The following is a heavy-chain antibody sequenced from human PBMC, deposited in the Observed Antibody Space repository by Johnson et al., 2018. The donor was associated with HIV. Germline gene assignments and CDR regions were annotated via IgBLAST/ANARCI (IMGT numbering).Heavy chain of an antibody. J-gene: IGHJ3*01. D-gene: IGHD2-21*01. CDR3: TTDLPYGSGHDCYNAYDL. CDR1: GFTFSNAW. V-gene: IGHV3-15*01. CDR2: IKSKTDGGAI. Sequence: VQLVESGGGLVQPGGSLRLSCAASGFTFSNAWMSWVRQAPGKGLEWVGRIKSKTDGGAIDYAAPVKGRFTISRDDTKATLYLEMNSQKTEDTGVYDGTTDLPYGSGHDCYNAYDLWGQGTMVIVSS.